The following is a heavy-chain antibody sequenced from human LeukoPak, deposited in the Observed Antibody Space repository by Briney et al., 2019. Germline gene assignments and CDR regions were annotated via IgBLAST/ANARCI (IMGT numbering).Heavy chain of an antibody. J-gene: IGHJ4*02. Sequence: GGSLRLSCAASGFTFSNYNMNWVRQAPGKGLEWVSYISSSSRTIYYADSVRSRFSISRDNAKNSLYLQMNSLRDEDTAVYYCARAQAGGDSYYDSGTSLNIHYWGQGTLVTVSS. CDR1: GFTFSNYN. V-gene: IGHV3-48*02. CDR3: ARAQAGGDSYYDSGTSLNIHY. D-gene: IGHD3-16*01. CDR2: ISSSSRTI.